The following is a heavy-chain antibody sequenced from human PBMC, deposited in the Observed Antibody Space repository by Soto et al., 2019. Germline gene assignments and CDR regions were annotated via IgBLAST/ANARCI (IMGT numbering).Heavy chain of an antibody. J-gene: IGHJ5*02. D-gene: IGHD3-9*01. Sequence: EVQLVESGGGLVQPGGSLRLSCAASGFTFSSYAMHWVRQAPGKGLEYVSAISSHGGSTYYANSVKGRFTISRDNSKNTLYLQMGSLRAEYMAVYYWARARAYDILTGSYWFDPCGQGTLVTVCS. CDR3: ARARAYDILTGSYWFDP. CDR1: GFTFSSYA. CDR2: ISSHGGST. V-gene: IGHV3-64*01.